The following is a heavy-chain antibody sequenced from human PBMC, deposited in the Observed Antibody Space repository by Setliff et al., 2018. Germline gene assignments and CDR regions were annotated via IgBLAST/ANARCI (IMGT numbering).Heavy chain of an antibody. D-gene: IGHD5-12*01. CDR2: IWDDGVKK. V-gene: IGHV3-33*08. CDR1: GFTFSTYR. J-gene: IGHJ3*02. CDR3: ARSEANGGHDPFDI. Sequence: PGGSLRLSCAASGFTFSTYRMHWVRQAPGKGLEWVAVIWDDGVKKYHADSVKGRFTISRDNAKNSLYLQMNSLRADGTAVYYCARSEANGGHDPFDIWGQGTMVTVSS.